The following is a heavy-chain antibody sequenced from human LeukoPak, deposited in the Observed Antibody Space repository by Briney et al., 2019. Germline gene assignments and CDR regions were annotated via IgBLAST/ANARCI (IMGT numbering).Heavy chain of an antibody. D-gene: IGHD3-22*01. CDR3: AREYYDSSGYQSYYLDY. V-gene: IGHV3-21*01. CDR2: ISSSSSYI. Sequence: ETLSLTCAVYGGSFSGYYWSWIRQPPGKGLEWVSSISSSSSYIYYADSVKGRFTISRDNAKNSLYLQMNSLRAEDTAVYYCAREYYDSSGYQSYYLDYWGQGTLVTVSS. J-gene: IGHJ4*02. CDR1: GGSFSGYY.